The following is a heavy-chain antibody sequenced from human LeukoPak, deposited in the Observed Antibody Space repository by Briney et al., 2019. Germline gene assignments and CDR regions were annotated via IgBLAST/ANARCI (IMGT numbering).Heavy chain of an antibody. CDR3: ARDYGRSRDYGMDV. J-gene: IGHJ6*02. Sequence: GRSLRLSCAASGFTFSSYGMHWVRQAPGKGLEWVAVISYDGSNKYYADSVKGRFTISRDNSKNTLYLQMNSLRAEDTAVYYCARDYGRSRDYGMDVWGQGTTATVSS. D-gene: IGHD3-10*01. V-gene: IGHV3-30*03. CDR2: ISYDGSNK. CDR1: GFTFSSYG.